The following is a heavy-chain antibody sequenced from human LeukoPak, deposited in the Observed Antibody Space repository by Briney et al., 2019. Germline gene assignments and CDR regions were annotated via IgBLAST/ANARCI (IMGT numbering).Heavy chain of an antibody. J-gene: IGHJ6*02. CDR2: IYPGDSDT. D-gene: IGHD6-19*01. CDR3: ARRVAVAGRDFGMDV. V-gene: IGHV5-51*01. Sequence: GESLKISCEGSGYSFTMYWIGWVRQMPGKGLEWMGIIYPGDSDTRYSPSFQGQGTISADKSISTAYLQWSSLKASDTAIYYCARRVAVAGRDFGMDVWGQGTTVTVSS. CDR1: GYSFTMYW.